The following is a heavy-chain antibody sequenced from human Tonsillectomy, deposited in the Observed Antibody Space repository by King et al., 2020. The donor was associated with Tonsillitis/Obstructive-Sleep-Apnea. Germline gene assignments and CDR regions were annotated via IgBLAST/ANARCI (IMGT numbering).Heavy chain of an antibody. Sequence: VQLVESGGGVVQPGRSLRLSCAASGFTFSNYAMHWVRQAPGKGLEWVAVISYDESNKYYAGSVKGRFTISRDNSKNTLYLHMNSLRAEDTGVYYCARSYGYVTYNSYGMDFWGRGTTVTVSS. D-gene: IGHD5-18*01. J-gene: IGHJ6*02. CDR1: GFTFSNYA. V-gene: IGHV3-30*04. CDR2: ISYDESNK. CDR3: ARSYGYVTYNSYGMDF.